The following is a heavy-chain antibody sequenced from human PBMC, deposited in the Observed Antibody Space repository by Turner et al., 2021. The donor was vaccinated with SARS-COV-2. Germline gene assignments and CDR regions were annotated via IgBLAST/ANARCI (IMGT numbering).Heavy chain of an antibody. J-gene: IGHJ6*02. V-gene: IGHV4-39*01. Sequence: QLQLQESGPGLVKPSETLSLTCTVSGVSISSSSYYWGWIRHPPGKGLEWIWSINYSGSTYYNPTLKSRVTISVDTSKNQYSLKMSSVTVADTAVYYCATSTVAGTELNYYGMDVWGQGTTVTVSS. CDR1: GVSISSSSYY. D-gene: IGHD6-13*01. CDR3: ATSTVAGTELNYYGMDV. CDR2: INYSGST.